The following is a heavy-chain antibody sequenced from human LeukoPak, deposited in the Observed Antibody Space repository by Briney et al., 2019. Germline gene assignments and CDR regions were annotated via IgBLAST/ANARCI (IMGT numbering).Heavy chain of an antibody. V-gene: IGHV3-53*01. J-gene: IGHJ3*02. CDR2: TYSDGTT. CDR3: AKEKRNLRGARDAFDI. D-gene: IGHD1-26*01. CDR1: GFTVSSNF. Sequence: GGSLRLSCAASGFTVSSNFMTWVRQAPGKGLEWVSVTYSDGTTYYADSVKGRFTISRDNSKNTLDLQMNSLRAEDTATYYCAKEKRNLRGARDAFDIWGQGAMVTVSA.